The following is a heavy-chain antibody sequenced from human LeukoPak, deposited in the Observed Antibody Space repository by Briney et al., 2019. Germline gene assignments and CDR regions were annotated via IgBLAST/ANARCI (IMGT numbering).Heavy chain of an antibody. CDR3: AKDMGDYYGSGSYYNCFDY. CDR2: ISWNSGRI. D-gene: IGHD3-10*01. CDR1: GFTFDDYA. Sequence: GRSLRLSCAASGFTFDDYAMHWVRQAPGKGREWVSGISWNSGRIGYADSVKGRFTISRDNAKNSLYLQMNSLRAEDTALYYCAKDMGDYYGSGSYYNCFDYWGQGTLVTVSS. J-gene: IGHJ4*02. V-gene: IGHV3-9*01.